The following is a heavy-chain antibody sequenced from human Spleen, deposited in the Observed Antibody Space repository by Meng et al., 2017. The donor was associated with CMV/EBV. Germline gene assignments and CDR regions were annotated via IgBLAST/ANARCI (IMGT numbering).Heavy chain of an antibody. Sequence: LSCAASEFIFSDYSMAWVRQAPGQGLEWVSVIYSGGNTYYADYVKGRFTISRDNAKNSLDLQMNGLRAEDTAVYFCARAYNVPGWFDPWGQGTLVTVSS. CDR3: ARAYNVPGWFDP. D-gene: IGHD1-14*01. J-gene: IGHJ5*02. V-gene: IGHV3-53*01. CDR1: EFIFSDYS. CDR2: IYSGGNT.